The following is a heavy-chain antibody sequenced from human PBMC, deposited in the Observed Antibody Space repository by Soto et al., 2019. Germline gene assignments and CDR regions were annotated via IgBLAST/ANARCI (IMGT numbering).Heavy chain of an antibody. CDR3: ARGHCSSTSCYPGWFDP. Sequence: GGSLRLSCAASGFTFSSYGMHWVRQAPGKGLEWVAVIWYDGSNKYYADSVKGRFTISRDNSKNTLYLQMNSLRAEDTAVYYCARGHCSSTSCYPGWFDPWGQGTLVTVSS. CDR2: IWYDGSNK. CDR1: GFTFSSYG. J-gene: IGHJ5*02. D-gene: IGHD2-2*01. V-gene: IGHV3-33*01.